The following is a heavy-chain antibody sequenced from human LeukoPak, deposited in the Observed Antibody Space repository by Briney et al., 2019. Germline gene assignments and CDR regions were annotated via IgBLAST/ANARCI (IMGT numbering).Heavy chain of an antibody. V-gene: IGHV3-21*01. Sequence: PGGSLRLSCAASGFTFSSYSMNWVRQAPGKGLEWVSSISSSSSYIYYADSVKGRFTISRDNAKNSLYLQMNSLRAEDTAVYYCARDDEGRGTPMVLAPFDYWGQGTLVTVSS. CDR2: ISSSSSYI. CDR1: GFTFSSYS. J-gene: IGHJ4*02. CDR3: ARDDEGRGTPMVLAPFDY. D-gene: IGHD5-18*01.